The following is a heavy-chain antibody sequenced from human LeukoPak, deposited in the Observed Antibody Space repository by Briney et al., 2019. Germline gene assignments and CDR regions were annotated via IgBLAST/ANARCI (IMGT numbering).Heavy chain of an antibody. Sequence: PSETLSLTCAVYGGSFSGYYWSWIRQPPGKGLEWIGEINHSGSTNYNPSLKSRVTISVDTSKNQFSLRLSSVTAEDTAVYYCARGVGAFDYWGQGTLVTVSS. D-gene: IGHD1-26*01. CDR2: INHSGST. CDR1: GGSFSGYY. V-gene: IGHV4-34*01. CDR3: ARGVGAFDY. J-gene: IGHJ4*02.